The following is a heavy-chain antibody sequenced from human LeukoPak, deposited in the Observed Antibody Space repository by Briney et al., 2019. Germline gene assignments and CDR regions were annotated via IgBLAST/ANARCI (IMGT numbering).Heavy chain of an antibody. Sequence: SETLSLTCAVNGGSFSGYYWSWIRQPPGKGLEWLGEINQSGVTNYNASLKSRVTISVDTSKNQFTLKLTSLTAADTAVYYCARGRPISTWSQGSLVTVSS. CDR2: INQSGVT. CDR3: ARGRPIST. V-gene: IGHV4-34*01. J-gene: IGHJ5*02. CDR1: GGSFSGYY.